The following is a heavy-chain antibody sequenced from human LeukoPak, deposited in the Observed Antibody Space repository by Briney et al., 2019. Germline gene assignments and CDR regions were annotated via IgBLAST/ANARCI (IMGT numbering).Heavy chain of an antibody. V-gene: IGHV3-30*18. D-gene: IGHD5-24*01. CDR2: ISYDGSNK. J-gene: IGHJ4*02. CDR1: GFTFSSYG. CDR3: AKGPIEDY. Sequence: PGGSLRLSCAASGFTFSSYGMHWVRQAPGKGLEWVAVISYDGSNKYYADSVKGRFTISRDNSKNTLYLQMNSLRAEDTAVYYCAKGPIEDYWGQGTLVTVSS.